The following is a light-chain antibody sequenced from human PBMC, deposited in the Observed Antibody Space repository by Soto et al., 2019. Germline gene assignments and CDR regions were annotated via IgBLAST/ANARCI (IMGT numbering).Light chain of an antibody. CDR3: QQYYSTPRT. J-gene: IGKJ2*01. Sequence: DIVMTQSPDSLAVSLGERATINCKSSQSVIHTSNNKSYLAWYQQKAGQPPELLLYWASARDSGVPDRFSGSGSGTDFTLSISSLQAEDVAVYYCQQYYSTPRTFGQVTKVEIK. CDR1: QSVIHTSNNKSY. V-gene: IGKV4-1*01. CDR2: WAS.